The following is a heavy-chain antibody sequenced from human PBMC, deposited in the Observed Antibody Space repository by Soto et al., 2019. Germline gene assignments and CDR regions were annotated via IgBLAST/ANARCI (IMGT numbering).Heavy chain of an antibody. CDR3: AGVPAAIRYYFDY. CDR2: IYYSGST. CDR1: GGSISSSSYY. V-gene: IGHV4-39*01. J-gene: IGHJ4*02. D-gene: IGHD2-2*02. Sequence: SETLSLTCTVSGGSISSSSYYWGWIRQPPGKGLEWIGSIYYSGSTYYNPSLKSRVTISVDTSKNQFSLKLSSVTAADTAVYYCAGVPAAIRYYFDYWGQGTLVTVSS.